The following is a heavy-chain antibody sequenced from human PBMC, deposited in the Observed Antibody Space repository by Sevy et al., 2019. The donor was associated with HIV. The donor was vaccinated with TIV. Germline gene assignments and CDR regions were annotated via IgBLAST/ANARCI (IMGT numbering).Heavy chain of an antibody. J-gene: IGHJ3*02. CDR3: AKDRAGRPRPLNAFDI. D-gene: IGHD3-10*01. CDR1: GFTFSSYA. CDR2: ITGSGGNT. Sequence: GGSLRLSCAASGFTFSSYAMNWVRQAPGKGLEWVSSITGSGGNTYYADSVKGRFTISRDNSKNTLYLQMNSLRAEDTALYYCAKDRAGRPRPLNAFDIWGQGTMVTVSS. V-gene: IGHV3-23*01.